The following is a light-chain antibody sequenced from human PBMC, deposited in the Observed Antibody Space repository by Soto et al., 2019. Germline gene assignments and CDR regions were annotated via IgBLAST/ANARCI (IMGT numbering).Light chain of an antibody. CDR1: QSVSSY. CDR3: QQRSNWPRT. J-gene: IGKJ1*01. Sequence: EIVLTQSPSTLSLSPGERATLSCRANQSVSSYLAWYQQKPGQAPRLLIYDASNRATGIPARFSGSGSGTDFTLTISSLEPEDFAVYYCQQRSNWPRTLGQGPKVDIK. CDR2: DAS. V-gene: IGKV3-11*01.